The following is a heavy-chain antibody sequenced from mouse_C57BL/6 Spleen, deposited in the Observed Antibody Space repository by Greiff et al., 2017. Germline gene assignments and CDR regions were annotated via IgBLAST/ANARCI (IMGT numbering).Heavy chain of an antibody. V-gene: IGHV5-9-1*02. CDR3: TRDHYYGSSYAMDY. CDR2: ISSGGDYI. Sequence: VQLKESGEGLVKPGGSLKLSCAASGFTFSSYAMSWVRQTPEKRLEWVAYISSGGDYIYYADTVKGRFTISRDNARNTLYLQMSSLKSEDTAMYYCTRDHYYGSSYAMDYWGQGTSVTVSS. D-gene: IGHD1-1*01. CDR1: GFTFSSYA. J-gene: IGHJ4*01.